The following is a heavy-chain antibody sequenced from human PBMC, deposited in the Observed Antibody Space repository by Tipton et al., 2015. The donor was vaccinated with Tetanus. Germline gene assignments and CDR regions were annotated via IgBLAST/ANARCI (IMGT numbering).Heavy chain of an antibody. CDR1: GGSINNYY. V-gene: IGHV4-59*12. CDR2: VYYSGST. J-gene: IGHJ6*02. D-gene: IGHD3-9*01. Sequence: TLSLTCTVSGGSINNYYWSWIRQPPGKGLEWIGYVYYSGSTNYNLSLKSRVTISVDTSKNQFSLNLSSVTAADTAVYYCARSGYYSRAYYHYRMDVWGQGTTVSVSS. CDR3: ARSGYYSRAYYHYRMDV.